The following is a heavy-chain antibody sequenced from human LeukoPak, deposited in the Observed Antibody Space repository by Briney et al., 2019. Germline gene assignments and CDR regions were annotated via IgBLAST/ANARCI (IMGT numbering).Heavy chain of an antibody. CDR1: GGSFSGYY. CDR2: INHIGST. Sequence: PSETLSLTCAVYGGSFSGYYWSWIRQPPGKGLEWIGEINHIGSTNYNPSLKSRVTISVDTSKNQFSLKLSSVTAADTAVYYCARAYYDFWSGYQFDYWGQGTLVTVSS. V-gene: IGHV4-34*01. CDR3: ARAYYDFWSGYQFDY. J-gene: IGHJ4*02. D-gene: IGHD3-3*01.